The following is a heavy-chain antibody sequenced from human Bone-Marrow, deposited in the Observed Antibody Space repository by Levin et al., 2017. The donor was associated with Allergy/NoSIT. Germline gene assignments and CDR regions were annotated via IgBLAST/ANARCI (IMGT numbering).Heavy chain of an antibody. J-gene: IGHJ4*02. CDR1: GFSFSNYA. D-gene: IGHD5-18*01. Sequence: GESLKISCGASGFSFSNYAMNWVRQAPGKRLEWVSSIGDSGAKTYYADSVKGRFTISRDNSKDTLYMQMNSLRAEDTALYYCAKDRDRYGWDFDYWGQGTLVTVSS. CDR3: AKDRDRYGWDFDY. CDR2: IGDSGAKT. V-gene: IGHV3-23*01.